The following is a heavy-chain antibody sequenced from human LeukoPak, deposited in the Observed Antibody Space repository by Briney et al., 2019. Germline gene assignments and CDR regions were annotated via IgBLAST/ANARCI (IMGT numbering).Heavy chain of an antibody. V-gene: IGHV3-21*01. Sequence: GGSLRLSCAASGFTFSSYSMNWVRQAPGKGLEWVSSISSSSSYIYYADSVKGRFTISRDNAKNSLYLQMNSLRAEDTAVYYCAPCPPKVDNWVAPFDYWGQGTLVTVSS. D-gene: IGHD2-15*01. J-gene: IGHJ4*02. CDR2: ISSSSSYI. CDR3: APCPPKVDNWVAPFDY. CDR1: GFTFSSYS.